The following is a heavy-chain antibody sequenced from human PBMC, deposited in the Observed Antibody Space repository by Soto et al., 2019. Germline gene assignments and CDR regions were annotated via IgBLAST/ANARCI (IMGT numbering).Heavy chain of an antibody. J-gene: IGHJ6*02. CDR2: IYPGDSDT. CDR1: GYSFTSYW. V-gene: IGHV5-51*01. CDR3: ARAQEGDMVYYYYGMDV. D-gene: IGHD2-15*01. Sequence: PGECLKISCKGSGYSFTSYWIGWVRQMPGKGLEWMGVIYPGDSDTRYSPSFQGQVTISADKSISTAYLQWSSLKASDTAMYYCARAQEGDMVYYYYGMDVWGQGTTVTVSS.